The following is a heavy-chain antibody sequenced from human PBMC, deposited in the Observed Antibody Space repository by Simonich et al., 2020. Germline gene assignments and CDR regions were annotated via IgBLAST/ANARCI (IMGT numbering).Heavy chain of an antibody. V-gene: IGHV3-23*01. CDR2: MSGSGGST. D-gene: IGHD3-22*01. Sequence: GGGLVQPGGSLRLSCAASGFTFSSYAISWVRQAPGQGLEWVSAMSGSGGSTYYADSVKGRFTISRDNSKNTLYLQMNSLRAEDTAVYYCAKDLGERITMIVVVIDAFDIWGQGTMVTVSS. CDR3: AKDLGERITMIVVVIDAFDI. J-gene: IGHJ3*02. CDR1: GFTFSSYA.